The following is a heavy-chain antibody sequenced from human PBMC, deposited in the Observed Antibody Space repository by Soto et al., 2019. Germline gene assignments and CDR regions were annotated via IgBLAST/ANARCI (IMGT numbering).Heavy chain of an antibody. J-gene: IGHJ4*02. CDR3: ATEIWFGEFTFDY. V-gene: IGHV1-24*01. D-gene: IGHD3-10*01. Sequence: VSCKVSGYTLTELSMHWVRQAPGKGLEWMGGFDPEDGETIYAQKFQGRVTMTEDTSTDTAYMKLSSLRSEDTAVYYCATEIWFGEFTFDYWGQGTLVTVSS. CDR1: GYTLTELS. CDR2: FDPEDGET.